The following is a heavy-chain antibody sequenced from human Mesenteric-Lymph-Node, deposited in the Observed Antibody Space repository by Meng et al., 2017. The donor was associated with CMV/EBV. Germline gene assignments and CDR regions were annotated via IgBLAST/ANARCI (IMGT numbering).Heavy chain of an antibody. CDR1: GGSISSYY. Sequence: SETLSLTCTVSGGSISSYYWSWIRQPPGKGLEWIGFISYSGSTNYNPSLKSRVTISVDTSKNQFSLKLSSVTAADTAVYYCARASYSSSWFHWGQGTLVTVSS. V-gene: IGHV4-59*01. CDR2: ISYSGST. J-gene: IGHJ4*02. D-gene: IGHD6-13*01. CDR3: ARASYSSSWFH.